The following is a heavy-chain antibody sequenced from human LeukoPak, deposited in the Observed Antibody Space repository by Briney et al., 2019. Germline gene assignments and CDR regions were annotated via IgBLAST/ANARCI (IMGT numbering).Heavy chain of an antibody. V-gene: IGHV4-39*07. J-gene: IGHJ3*02. D-gene: IGHD4-17*01. Sequence: SETLSLTCTVSSGSISTSNYYWGWVRKPPGKALEWIGNIFYSGSTYYSPSLKSRVTISLDTSRNQFSLKLNSVTAADTAVYYCARPTTGLRGVDIWGQGTMVTVSS. CDR1: SGSISTSNYY. CDR3: ARPTTGLRGVDI. CDR2: IFYSGST.